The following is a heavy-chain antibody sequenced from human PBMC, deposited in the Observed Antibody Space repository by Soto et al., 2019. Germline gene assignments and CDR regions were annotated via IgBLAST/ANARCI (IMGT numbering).Heavy chain of an antibody. D-gene: IGHD3-3*01. CDR2: INHSGST. V-gene: IGHV4-34*01. Sequence: ASETLSLTCAVYGGSFSGYYWSWIRQPPGKGLEWIGEINHSGSTNYNPSLKSRVTISVDTSKNQFSLKLSSVTAADTAVYYCARNLRFLELQGYWGQGTQVTVSS. J-gene: IGHJ4*02. CDR3: ARNLRFLELQGY. CDR1: GGSFSGYY.